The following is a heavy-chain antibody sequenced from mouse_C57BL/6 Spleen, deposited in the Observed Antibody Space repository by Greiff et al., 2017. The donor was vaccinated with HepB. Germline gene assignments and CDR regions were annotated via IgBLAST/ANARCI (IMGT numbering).Heavy chain of an antibody. Sequence: QVQLQQSGAELVKPGASVKLSCKASGYTFTSYWMHWVKQRPGQGLEWIGMIHPNSGSTNYNEKFKSKATLTVDKSSSTAYMQLSSLTSEDSAVYYCARSGLRDWYFDVWGTGTTVTVSS. V-gene: IGHV1-64*01. CDR1: GYTFTSYW. CDR3: ARSGLRDWYFDV. CDR2: IHPNSGST. J-gene: IGHJ1*03. D-gene: IGHD1-1*01.